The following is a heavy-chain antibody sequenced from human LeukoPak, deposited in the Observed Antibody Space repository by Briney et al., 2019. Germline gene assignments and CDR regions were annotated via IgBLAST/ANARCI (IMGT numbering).Heavy chain of an antibody. CDR3: ARDGRISVVPAATGFDL. J-gene: IGHJ5*02. CDR2: IIPIFGTT. D-gene: IGHD2-2*01. CDR1: GGTFSSYA. Sequence: ASVKVSCKASGGTFSSYAISWVRQAPGQGLEWMGGIIPIFGTTNYAQKFQGRVTITTDESTSTAYMELSSLRSEDTAVYYCARDGRISVVPAATGFDLWGQGTLVTVSS. V-gene: IGHV1-69*05.